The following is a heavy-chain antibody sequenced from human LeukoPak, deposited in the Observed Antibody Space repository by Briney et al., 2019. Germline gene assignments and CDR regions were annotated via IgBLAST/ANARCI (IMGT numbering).Heavy chain of an antibody. CDR3: AKDRGSSWRYDAFDI. CDR1: GFTFSSYA. D-gene: IGHD6-13*01. CDR2: ISGSGGST. V-gene: IGHV3-23*01. Sequence: GGSLRLSCAASGFTFSSYARSWVRQAPGKGLEWVSAISGSGGSTYYADSVKGRFTISRDNSKNTLYLQMNSLRAEDTAVYYCAKDRGSSWRYDAFDIWGQGTMVTVSS. J-gene: IGHJ3*02.